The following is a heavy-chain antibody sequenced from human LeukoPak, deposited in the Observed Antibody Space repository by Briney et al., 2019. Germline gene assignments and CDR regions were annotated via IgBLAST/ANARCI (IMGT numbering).Heavy chain of an antibody. Sequence: GGSLRLSCAASGFTFSSYAMHWVRQAPGKGLEWVAVISYDGSNKYYADSVKGRFTISRDNSKNTLYLQMNSLRAEDTAVYYCARGIGSSSWYDPWAYYYYGMDVWAKGPRSPSP. CDR1: GFTFSSYA. CDR2: ISYDGSNK. J-gene: IGHJ6*02. CDR3: ARGIGSSSWYDPWAYYYYGMDV. V-gene: IGHV3-30*04. D-gene: IGHD6-13*01.